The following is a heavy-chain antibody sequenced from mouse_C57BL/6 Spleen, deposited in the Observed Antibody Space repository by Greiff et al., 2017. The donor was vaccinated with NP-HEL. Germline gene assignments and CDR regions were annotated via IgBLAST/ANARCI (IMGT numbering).Heavy chain of an antibody. CDR1: GYTFTSYW. CDR3: ARGGTYYSNYVNFDY. V-gene: IGHV1-52*01. CDR2: IDPSDSAT. D-gene: IGHD2-5*01. J-gene: IGHJ2*01. Sequence: QVQLKQPGAELVRPGSSVKLSCKASGYTFTSYWMHWVKQRPIQGLEWIGNIDPSDSATHYNQKFKDKATLTVDKASSTAYMQLSSLTSEDTAVYYSARGGTYYSNYVNFDYWGKGTTLTVSS.